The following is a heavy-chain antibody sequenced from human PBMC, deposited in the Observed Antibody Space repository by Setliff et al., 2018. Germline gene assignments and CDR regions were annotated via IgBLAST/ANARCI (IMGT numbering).Heavy chain of an antibody. CDR3: ARGSAKMVALPTANYFDP. D-gene: IGHD2-2*01. Sequence: ASVKVSCKAFSYSFTNYGLNWVRQAPGQGLEWMGWISGYDDNTNYAQHLQGRVTMTTDTSTSTAYMELRSLTSADTAVYYCARGSAKMVALPTANYFDPWGQGTPVTVSS. CDR1: SYSFTNYG. CDR2: ISGYDDNT. V-gene: IGHV1-18*01. J-gene: IGHJ5*02.